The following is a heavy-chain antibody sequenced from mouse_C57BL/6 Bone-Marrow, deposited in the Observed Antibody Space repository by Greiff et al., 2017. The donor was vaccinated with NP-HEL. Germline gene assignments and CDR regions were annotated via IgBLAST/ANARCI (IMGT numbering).Heavy chain of an antibody. D-gene: IGHD3-2*02. CDR2: IYPGSGST. CDR1: GYTFTSYW. CDR3: ARKDSSGYVYYYAMDY. V-gene: IGHV1-55*01. J-gene: IGHJ4*01. Sequence: QVQLQQSGAELVKPGASVKMSCKASGYTFTSYWITWVKQRPGQGLEWIGDIYPGSGSTNYNEKFKSKATLTVDTSSSTAYMQLSSLTSEDSAVYYCARKDSSGYVYYYAMDYWGQGTSVTVSS.